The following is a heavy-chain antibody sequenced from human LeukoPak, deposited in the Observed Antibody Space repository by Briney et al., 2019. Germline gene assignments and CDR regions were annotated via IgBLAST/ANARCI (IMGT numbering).Heavy chain of an antibody. CDR1: GGSISSSSYY. J-gene: IGHJ4*02. CDR3: ARDADFDSSGYFYSSFDF. V-gene: IGHV4-39*07. Sequence: PSETLSLTCTVSGGSISSSSYYWGWIRQPPGKGLEWIGSIYYSGSTYYNPSLKSRVTISVDTSKNQFSLKLSSVTAADTAVYYCARDADFDSSGYFYSSFDFWGQGTLVTVSA. D-gene: IGHD3-22*01. CDR2: IYYSGST.